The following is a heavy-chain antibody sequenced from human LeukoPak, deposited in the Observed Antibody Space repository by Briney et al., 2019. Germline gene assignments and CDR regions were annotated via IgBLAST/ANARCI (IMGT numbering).Heavy chain of an antibody. J-gene: IGHJ4*02. V-gene: IGHV3-20*04. Sequence: PGGSLRLSCAASGFTFSSYGMSWVRQAPGKGLEWVSGINWNGGSTGYADSVKGRFTISRDNAKNSLYLQMNSLRAEDTALYYCARLVVPAAIRHYFDYWGQGTLVTASS. D-gene: IGHD2-2*02. CDR3: ARLVVPAAIRHYFDY. CDR2: INWNGGST. CDR1: GFTFSSYG.